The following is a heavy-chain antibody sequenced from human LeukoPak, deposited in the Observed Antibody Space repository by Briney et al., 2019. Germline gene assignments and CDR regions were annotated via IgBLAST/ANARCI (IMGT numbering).Heavy chain of an antibody. CDR2: MNPNSGNT. Sequence: ASVKVSFTSSVYTFTIYDINWVRQATGQGLEWMGWMNPNSGNTGHAQKFQGRVTMTRSTSISTAYMELSSLRSEDTAVYYCARVTGSIDYWGQGTLVTVSS. V-gene: IGHV1-8*01. CDR3: ARVTGSIDY. J-gene: IGHJ4*02. CDR1: VYTFTIYD. D-gene: IGHD1-26*01.